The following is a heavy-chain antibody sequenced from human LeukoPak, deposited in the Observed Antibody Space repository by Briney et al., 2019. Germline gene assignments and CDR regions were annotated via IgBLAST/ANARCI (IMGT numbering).Heavy chain of an antibody. Sequence: ASVKVSCKDSGYTFTSYYMQWVGQAAGQGVEWMGGINLRGGRKSYAQKFQGRLTITRDMSTSTVYMELSSLRSEDTAVYYCARVIVGATSAFDIWGQGSVVTVSS. CDR3: ARVIVGATSAFDI. D-gene: IGHD1-26*01. CDR1: GYTFTSYY. V-gene: IGHV1-46*01. J-gene: IGHJ3*02. CDR2: INLRGGRK.